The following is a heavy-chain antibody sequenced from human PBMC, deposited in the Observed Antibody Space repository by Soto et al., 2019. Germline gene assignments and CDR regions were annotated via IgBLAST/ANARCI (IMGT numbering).Heavy chain of an antibody. CDR1: GYTFTDYA. CDR2: INAGNGNT. V-gene: IGHV1-3*01. Sequence: VASVKVSCKASGYTFTDYAMHWVRQAPGQGLEWMGWINAGNGNTKCSQKFQGRVTITRDTSASTAYMELSSLRSEDTAVYYCAKDILFDYWGQGTLVTISS. CDR3: AKDILFDY. D-gene: IGHD2-15*01. J-gene: IGHJ4*02.